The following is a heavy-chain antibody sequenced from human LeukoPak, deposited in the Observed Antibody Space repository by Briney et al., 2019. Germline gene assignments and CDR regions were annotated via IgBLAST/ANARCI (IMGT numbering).Heavy chain of an antibody. CDR1: GFTFSSYA. D-gene: IGHD2-21*01. CDR2: ISYDGTNK. Sequence: QPGGSLRLSCAASGFTFSSYAMHWVRQAPGKGLEWVTIISYDGTNKYYADSVKGRFTISRDNSKNTLYLQMNSLRAEDTAVYYCAKEASARFVDFFEYWGQGTLVTVS. J-gene: IGHJ4*02. CDR3: AKEASARFVDFFEY. V-gene: IGHV3-30*04.